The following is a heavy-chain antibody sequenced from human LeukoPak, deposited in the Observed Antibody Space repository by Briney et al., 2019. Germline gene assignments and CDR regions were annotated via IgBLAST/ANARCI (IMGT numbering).Heavy chain of an antibody. CDR1: GLSFGSYA. V-gene: IGHV3-23*01. CDR2: ISGGGGST. CDR3: VKSAWNYPGMGGLDV. Sequence: QPGGSLRLSCAASGLSFGSYAMNWVRQAPGKGLEWVTAISGGGGSTSYADSVKGRFTISRDNSKNTLNMQMTSLRTEDTAEYFCVKSAWNYPGMGGLDVWGQGTTVIVSS. J-gene: IGHJ6*02. D-gene: IGHD1-7*01.